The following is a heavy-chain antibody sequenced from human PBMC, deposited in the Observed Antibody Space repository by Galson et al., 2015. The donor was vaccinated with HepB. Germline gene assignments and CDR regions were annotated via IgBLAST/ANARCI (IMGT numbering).Heavy chain of an antibody. CDR3: ARDVVKYCGGDCYNPNWFDP. V-gene: IGHV3-33*01. D-gene: IGHD2-21*01. Sequence: SLRLSCAESGFTFSSYGMHWVRQAPGKGLEWVAVIWYDGSNKYYADYVKGRFTISRDNSKNTLYLQMNSLRAEDTAVYYCARDVVKYCGGDCYNPNWFDPWGQGTLVTVSS. CDR1: GFTFSSYG. CDR2: IWYDGSNK. J-gene: IGHJ5*02.